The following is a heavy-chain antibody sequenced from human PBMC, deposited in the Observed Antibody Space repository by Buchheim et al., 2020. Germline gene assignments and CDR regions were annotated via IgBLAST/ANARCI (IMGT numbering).Heavy chain of an antibody. CDR1: GFTVSSNY. Sequence: VQLVESGGGLVQPGGSLRLSCAASGFTVSSNYMSWVRQAPGKGLEWVSVIYSGGSTYYADSVKGRFTISRDNSKNTLYLQMNSLRAEDTAVYYCASRERDYYYYGMDVWGQGTT. V-gene: IGHV3-66*01. CDR2: IYSGGST. J-gene: IGHJ6*02. CDR3: ASRERDYYYYGMDV.